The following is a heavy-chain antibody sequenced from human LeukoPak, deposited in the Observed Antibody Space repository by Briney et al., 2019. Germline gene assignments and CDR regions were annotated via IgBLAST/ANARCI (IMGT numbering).Heavy chain of an antibody. Sequence: ASVKVSCKVSGYTLTELSMHWVRQAPGKGLEWMGGFDPEDGETIYAQKFQGRVTMTEDTSTDTAYMELSSLRSEDTAVYYCATVLGSSYYYGSGSSSYFDYWGQGTLVTVSS. CDR1: GYTLTELS. CDR2: FDPEDGET. D-gene: IGHD3-10*01. V-gene: IGHV1-24*01. CDR3: ATVLGSSYYYGSGSSSYFDY. J-gene: IGHJ4*02.